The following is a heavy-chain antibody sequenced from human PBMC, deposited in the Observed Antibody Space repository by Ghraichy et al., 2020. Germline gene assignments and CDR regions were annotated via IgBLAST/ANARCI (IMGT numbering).Heavy chain of an antibody. CDR2: IIPIFGTA. CDR1: GGTFSSYA. D-gene: IGHD2-8*01. Sequence: SVKVSCKASGGTFSSYAISWVRQAPGQGLEWMGGIIPIFGTANYAQKFQGRVTITADESTSTAYMELSSLRSEDTAVYYCARFIVLMVYAMTDWGQGTLVTVSS. V-gene: IGHV1-69*13. J-gene: IGHJ4*02. CDR3: ARFIVLMVYAMTD.